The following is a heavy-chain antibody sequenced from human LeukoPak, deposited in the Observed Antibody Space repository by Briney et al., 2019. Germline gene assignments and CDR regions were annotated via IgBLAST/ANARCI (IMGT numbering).Heavy chain of an antibody. Sequence: GGSLRLSCAASGFTFSSYSMNWVRQAPGKGLEWVSSISSSSSYIYYADSVKGRFTISRDNSKNTLYLQMNSLRAEDTAVYYCAKARPGVGPYYYYGMDVWGQGTTVTVSS. CDR1: GFTFSSYS. V-gene: IGHV3-21*04. J-gene: IGHJ6*02. CDR2: ISSSSSYI. CDR3: AKARPGVGPYYYYGMDV. D-gene: IGHD7-27*01.